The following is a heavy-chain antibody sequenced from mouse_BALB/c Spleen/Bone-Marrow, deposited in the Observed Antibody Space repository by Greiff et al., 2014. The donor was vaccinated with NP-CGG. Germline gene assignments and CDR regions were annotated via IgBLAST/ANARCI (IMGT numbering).Heavy chain of an antibody. J-gene: IGHJ4*01. CDR2: ISDGGTYT. V-gene: IGHV5-4*02. Sequence: EVMLVESGGGLVKPGGSLKLSCAASGFTFSDYYMYWVRQTPEKRLEWVATISDGGTYTFYPDSVKGRFTISRDNAKNNLYLQMSSLQSEDTALYYRTRSGKRYGAMDYWGQGTSVTVSS. CDR1: GFTFSDYY. D-gene: IGHD2-10*02. CDR3: TRSGKRYGAMDY.